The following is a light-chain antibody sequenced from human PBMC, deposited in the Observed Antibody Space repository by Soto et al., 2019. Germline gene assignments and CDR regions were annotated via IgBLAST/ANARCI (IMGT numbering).Light chain of an antibody. Sequence: DIVMTQSPLSLPVTPEEPASISCRSSQSLLHSNGYNYLDWYLQKPGQSPQLLIYLGSSRASGVPDRFSGSGSGTDFTLKISRVEAEDVGFYYCMQALQAPLTFGQGTQVEIK. V-gene: IGKV2-28*01. J-gene: IGKJ1*01. CDR2: LGS. CDR3: MQALQAPLT. CDR1: QSLLHSNGYNY.